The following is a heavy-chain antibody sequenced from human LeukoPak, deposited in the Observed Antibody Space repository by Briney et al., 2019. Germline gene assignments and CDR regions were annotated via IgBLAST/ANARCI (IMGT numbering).Heavy chain of an antibody. CDR1: GGSFSGYC. CDR2: INHSGST. J-gene: IGHJ4*01. Sequence: SETLSLTCSVYGGSFSGYCWGWIRQPPGKGLEWIGEINHSGSTNYNPSLKTRVTISLDRSKDQFSLKLTSVTAADTAVYYCTRGKPETVFDSWGRGTLVTVSS. CDR3: TRGKPETVFDS. V-gene: IGHV4-34*01.